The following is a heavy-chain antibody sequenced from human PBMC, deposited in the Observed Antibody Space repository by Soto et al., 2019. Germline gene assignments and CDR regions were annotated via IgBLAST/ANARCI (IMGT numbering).Heavy chain of an antibody. Sequence: ASVKVSCKASGYTFTSYGISWVRQAPGQGLEWMGWISAYNGNTNYAQKLQGRVTMTTDTSTSTAYMELRSLRSDDTAVYYCARALSYYGDYYYYYYMDVWGKGTTVTVSS. V-gene: IGHV1-18*01. J-gene: IGHJ6*03. CDR3: ARALSYYGDYYYYYYMDV. CDR2: ISAYNGNT. D-gene: IGHD4-17*01. CDR1: GYTFTSYG.